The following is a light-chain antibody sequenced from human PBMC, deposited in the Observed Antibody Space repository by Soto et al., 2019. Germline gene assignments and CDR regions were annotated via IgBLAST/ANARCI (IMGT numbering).Light chain of an antibody. Sequence: EIVLTQSPGTLSLSPGERATLSCRASQTVSSNYLAWYQQKPGQAPRLLIYAASTRATGIPDRSSGSGSGTDFTLSISRLEPEDFAVYYCQLYGTSPKPFGQGTKVDIK. J-gene: IGKJ1*01. CDR3: QLYGTSPKP. CDR1: QTVSSNY. V-gene: IGKV3-20*01. CDR2: AAS.